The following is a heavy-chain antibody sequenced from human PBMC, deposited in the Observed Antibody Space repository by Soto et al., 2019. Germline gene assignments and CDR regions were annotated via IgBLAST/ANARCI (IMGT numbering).Heavy chain of an antibody. V-gene: IGHV4-31*03. D-gene: IGHD6-13*01. CDR1: GGSISSGGYY. CDR3: ARGDSSSWYWFDP. CDR2: IYDSGST. Sequence: PSETLSLTCTVSGGSISSGGYYWSWIRQHPGKGLEWIGYIYDSGSTYYNPSLKSRVTISVGTSKNQFSLKLSSVAAADTAVYYCARGDSSSWYWFDPWGQGTLVTVSS. J-gene: IGHJ5*02.